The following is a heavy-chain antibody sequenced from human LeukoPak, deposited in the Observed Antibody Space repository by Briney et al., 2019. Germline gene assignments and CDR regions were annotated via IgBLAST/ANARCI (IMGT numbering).Heavy chain of an antibody. D-gene: IGHD2-21*02. J-gene: IGHJ4*02. V-gene: IGHV1-2*02. CDR2: INPNSGGT. CDR3: AREKGHYGDPFDY. Sequence: GASVKVFCKASGYTFTGYYMHWVRQAPGQGLEWMGWINPNSGGTNYAQKFQGRVTMTRDTSISTAYMELSRLRSDDTAVYYCAREKGHYGDPFDYWGQGTLVTVSS. CDR1: GYTFTGYY.